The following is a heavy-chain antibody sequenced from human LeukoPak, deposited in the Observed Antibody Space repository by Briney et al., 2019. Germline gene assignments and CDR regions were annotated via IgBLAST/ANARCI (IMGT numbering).Heavy chain of an antibody. J-gene: IGHJ4*02. CDR3: VNRAWLDF. V-gene: IGHV3-7*01. CDR2: IKEDGSER. Sequence: GGSLRLSCAASGFMFSSYWMSWARQAPGKGLEWVANIKEDGSERHYVDSVEGRFTISRDNAKNSLSLQMDSLRAEDTAVYYCVNRAWLDFWGQGTLVTVSS. CDR1: GFMFSSYW.